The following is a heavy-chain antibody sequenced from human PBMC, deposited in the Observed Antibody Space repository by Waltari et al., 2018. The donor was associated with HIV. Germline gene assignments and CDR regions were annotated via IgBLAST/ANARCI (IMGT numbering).Heavy chain of an antibody. J-gene: IGHJ2*01. CDR2: IYYSGST. D-gene: IGHD5-18*01. Sequence: QLQLQESGPGLVKPSETLSLTCTVSGGSISSSSYYWGWIRQPPGKGLEWIGSIYYSGSTYYNPSLKSRVTISVDTSKNQFSLKLSSVTAADTAVYYCARVQTGVDTAMVNRYVDLWGRGTLVTVSS. CDR3: ARVQTGVDTAMVNRYVDL. CDR1: GGSISSSSYY. V-gene: IGHV4-39*01.